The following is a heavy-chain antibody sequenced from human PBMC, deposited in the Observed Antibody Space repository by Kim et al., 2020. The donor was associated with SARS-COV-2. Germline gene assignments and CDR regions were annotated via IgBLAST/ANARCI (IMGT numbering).Heavy chain of an antibody. CDR2: VFYDGTT. CDR1: GDSISSGRHY. Sequence: SETLSLTCSASGDSISSGRHYWAWIRQPPGKGLEWIGNVFYDGTTFFNPSLEGRVSISLDTSKNQFSLKLTSVTAADTAVYFCARLVVQYTVGYGMDVGG. J-gene: IGHJ6*01. D-gene: IGHD4-17*01. V-gene: IGHV4-39*01. CDR3: ARLVVQYTVGYGMDV.